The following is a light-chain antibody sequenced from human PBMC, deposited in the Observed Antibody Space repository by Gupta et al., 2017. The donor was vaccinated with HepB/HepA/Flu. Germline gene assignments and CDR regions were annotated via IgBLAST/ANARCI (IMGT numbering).Light chain of an antibody. Sequence: SSELTQDPAVSVALGQTVRITCQGDSVRRLYASWYQQKPGQAPILVSYGKNNRPSGITDRFSGSNSGNIASLNITADQAEDEADYYCTSRDSSGTHGVFGGGTKLTVL. J-gene: IGLJ2*01. V-gene: IGLV3-19*01. CDR3: TSRDSSGTHGV. CDR1: SVRRLY. CDR2: GKN.